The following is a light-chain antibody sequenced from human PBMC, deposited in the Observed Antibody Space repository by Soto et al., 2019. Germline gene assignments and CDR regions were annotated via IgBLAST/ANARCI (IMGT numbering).Light chain of an antibody. CDR3: QQYGSAPFT. J-gene: IGKJ3*01. V-gene: IGKV3-20*01. CDR1: QSVASSH. CDR2: DAS. Sequence: EIVLTQAPGTPSLSPGERATLSCRASQSVASSHLAWYRQKPGQTPRLLIYDASSRATGITDRISGSGSGTDFTLTISRLEHEDFEVYYCQQYGSAPFTFGPGTKVDIQ.